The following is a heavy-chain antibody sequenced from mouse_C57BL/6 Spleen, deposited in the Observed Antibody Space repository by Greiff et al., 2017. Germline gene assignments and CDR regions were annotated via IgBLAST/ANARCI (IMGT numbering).Heavy chain of an antibody. CDR2: IRLKSDNYAT. J-gene: IGHJ3*01. CDR1: GFTFSNYW. V-gene: IGHV6-3*01. Sequence: EVQVVESGGGLVQPGGSMKLSCVASGFTFSNYWMNWVRQSPEKGLEWVAQIRLKSDNYATHYAESVKGRFTISRDDSKSSVYLQMNNLRAEDTGIYYCTAGFWFAYWGQGTLVTVSA. CDR3: TAGFWFAY.